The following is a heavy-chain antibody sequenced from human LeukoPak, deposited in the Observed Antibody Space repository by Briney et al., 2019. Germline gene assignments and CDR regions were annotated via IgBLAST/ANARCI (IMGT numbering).Heavy chain of an antibody. Sequence: PSETLSLTCAVSGGSISSGGYSWSWIRQPPGKGLEWIGYIYHSGSTYYNPSLKSRVTISVDRSKNQFSLKLSSVTAADTAVYYCARDGSPVYYYYGMDVWGQGTTVTVSS. V-gene: IGHV4-30-2*01. J-gene: IGHJ6*02. CDR3: ARDGSPVYYYYGMDV. CDR2: IYHSGST. D-gene: IGHD2-2*03. CDR1: GGSISSGGYS.